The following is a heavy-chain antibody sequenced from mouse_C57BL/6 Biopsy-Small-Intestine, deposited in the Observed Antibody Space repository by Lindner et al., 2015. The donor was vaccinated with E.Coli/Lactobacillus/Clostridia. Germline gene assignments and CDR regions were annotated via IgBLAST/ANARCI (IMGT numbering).Heavy chain of an antibody. V-gene: IGHV5-4*01. Sequence: VQLQESGGGLVKPGGSLKLSCAASGFTFSSYAMSWVRQTPEKRLEWVATISDGGSYIYYPDNVKGRFTISRDNAKNNLYLQMSHLKSEDTAMYYCARDLGYSNYDFDYWGQGTTLTVSS. J-gene: IGHJ2*01. D-gene: IGHD2-5*01. CDR2: ISDGGSYI. CDR1: GFTFSSYA. CDR3: ARDLGYSNYDFDY.